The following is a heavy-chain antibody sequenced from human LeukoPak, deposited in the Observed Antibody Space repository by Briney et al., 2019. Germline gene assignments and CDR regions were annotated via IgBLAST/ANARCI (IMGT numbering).Heavy chain of an antibody. V-gene: IGHV6-1*01. CDR1: GDSVSSNSAA. J-gene: IGHJ5*02. D-gene: IGHD3-22*01. Sequence: SQTLSLTCAISGDSVSSNSAAWNWIRQSPSRGLEWLGRTYYRSKWYNDYAVSVKSRITINPDTSKNQFSLQLNSVTPEDTAVYYCARQSWSYYYDSSGHNWFDPWGQGTLVTVSS. CDR2: TYYRSKWYN. CDR3: ARQSWSYYYDSSGHNWFDP.